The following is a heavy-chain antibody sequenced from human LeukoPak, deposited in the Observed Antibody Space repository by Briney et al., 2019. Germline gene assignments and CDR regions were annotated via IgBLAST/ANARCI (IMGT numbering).Heavy chain of an antibody. D-gene: IGHD1-14*01. Sequence: GGSLRLSCAASGFTFSDWYMSWIRQAPGKGLEWVSSIDSSSNYIYYADSVKGRFTISRDNAKNSLYLQMNSLRAEDTAMYYCAKEDRAWAYGMDVWGQGTTVTVSS. CDR1: GFTFSDWY. CDR2: IDSSSNYI. J-gene: IGHJ6*02. CDR3: AKEDRAWAYGMDV. V-gene: IGHV3-11*06.